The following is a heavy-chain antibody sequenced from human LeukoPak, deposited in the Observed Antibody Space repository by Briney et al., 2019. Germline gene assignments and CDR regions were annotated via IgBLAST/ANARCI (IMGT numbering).Heavy chain of an antibody. CDR2: ISAYNGNT. J-gene: IGHJ4*02. CDR3: ARDTTLRFSECLFDF. V-gene: IGHV1-18*01. CDR1: GYTFTSYG. D-gene: IGHD3-3*01. Sequence: ASVKVSCKASGYTFTSYGISWVRQAPGQGLEWMGWISAYNGNTNYAQKLQGRVTMTTDTSTSTAYMELRSLRSDDPAVYYCARDTTLRFSECLFDFWDRGTLVTVSS.